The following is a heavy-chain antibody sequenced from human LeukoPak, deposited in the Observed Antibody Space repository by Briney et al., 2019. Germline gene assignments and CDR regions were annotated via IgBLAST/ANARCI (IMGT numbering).Heavy chain of an antibody. J-gene: IGHJ4*02. CDR3: AREYCGGDCYGPFDY. CDR2: INTNSGGT. Sequence: GASVKVSCKASGYSFTDKYMHCVRQAPGQGLEWMGRINTNSGGTKYAQKFQGRVTMTTDTSMSTAYMELSRLTSDCTAVYYCAREYCGGDCYGPFDYWGQGTLVTVSS. V-gene: IGHV1-2*06. CDR1: GYSFTDKY. D-gene: IGHD2-21*02.